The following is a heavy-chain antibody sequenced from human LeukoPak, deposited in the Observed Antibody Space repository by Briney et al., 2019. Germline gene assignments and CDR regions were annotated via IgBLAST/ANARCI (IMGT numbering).Heavy chain of an antibody. Sequence: AGGSLRLSCAASGFTFSSYSMNWVRQAPGKGLEWVSYISSSSSTIYYADSVKGRFNISRDNAKNSLYLQINSLRAEDTAVYYCARDPYGSGSYTYWGQGTLVTVSS. D-gene: IGHD3-10*01. CDR3: ARDPYGSGSYTY. J-gene: IGHJ4*02. CDR1: GFTFSSYS. V-gene: IGHV3-48*04. CDR2: ISSSSSTI.